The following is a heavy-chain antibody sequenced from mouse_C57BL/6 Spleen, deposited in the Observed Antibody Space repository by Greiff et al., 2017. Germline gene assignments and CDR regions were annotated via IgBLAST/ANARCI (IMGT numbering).Heavy chain of an antibody. J-gene: IGHJ1*03. CDR3: TRDYGSSYVV. D-gene: IGHD1-1*01. CDR2: IDPETGGT. V-gene: IGHV1-15*01. Sequence: QVQLQQSGAELVRPGASVTLSCKASGYTFTDYEMHWVKQTPVHGLEWIGAIDPETGGTAYNQKFKGKAILTADKSSSTAYMELRSLTSEDSAVYYCTRDYGSSYVVWGTGTTVTVSS. CDR1: GYTFTDYE.